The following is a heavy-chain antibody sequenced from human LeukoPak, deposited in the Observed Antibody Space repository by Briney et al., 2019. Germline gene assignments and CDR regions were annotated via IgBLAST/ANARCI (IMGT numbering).Heavy chain of an antibody. V-gene: IGHV4-38-2*01. D-gene: IGHD4-17*01. CDR2: IYHSGST. Sequence: SETLSLTCAVSGYSISSGYYWGWIRQPPGKGLEWIGSIYHSGSTYYNPSLKSRVTISVDTSKNQFSLKLSSVTAADTAVYYCASSTVSRYYYYYYMDVWGKRTTVTVSS. CDR3: ASSTVSRYYYYYYMDV. CDR1: GYSISSGYY. J-gene: IGHJ6*03.